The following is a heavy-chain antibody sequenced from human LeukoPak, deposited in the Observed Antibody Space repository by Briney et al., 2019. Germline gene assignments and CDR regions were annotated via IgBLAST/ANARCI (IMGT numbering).Heavy chain of an antibody. Sequence: SETLSLTFAVYGGSFRGYYWSWIRQPPGKGLEWIGEINHSGSTNYNPSLKSRVTISVDTSKNQFSLKLSSVTAADPAVYYCARGSRWFDPWGQGTLVTVSS. D-gene: IGHD2-21*02. CDR1: GGSFRGYY. V-gene: IGHV4-34*01. J-gene: IGHJ5*02. CDR2: INHSGST. CDR3: ARGSRWFDP.